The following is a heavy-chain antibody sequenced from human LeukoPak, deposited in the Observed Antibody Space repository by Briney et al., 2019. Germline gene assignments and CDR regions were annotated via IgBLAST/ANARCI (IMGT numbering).Heavy chain of an antibody. J-gene: IGHJ3*02. Sequence: GGSLRLSCAASGFTFSSYWMSWVRQAPGKGLEWVANIKQDGSEKYYVDSVKGRFTIPRDNAKNSLYLQMNSLRAEDTAVYYCARETLTGYHDAFDIWGQGTMVTVSP. CDR1: GFTFSSYW. CDR3: ARETLTGYHDAFDI. D-gene: IGHD3-9*01. CDR2: IKQDGSEK. V-gene: IGHV3-7*01.